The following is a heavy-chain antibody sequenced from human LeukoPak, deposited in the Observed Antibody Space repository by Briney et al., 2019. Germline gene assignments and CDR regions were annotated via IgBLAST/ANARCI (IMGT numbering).Heavy chain of an antibody. V-gene: IGHV3-30*02. CDR3: AKGVKVPLLRYFSYYMDV. J-gene: IGHJ6*03. CDR2: MRYDGSNR. Sequence: GGTLRLSCAASGFTFNNYGMHWVRQAPGKGLEGVAFMRYDGSNRNYADSVKGGFTICRENSKNTLYLQMNSLRAEDTALYYCAKGVKVPLLRYFSYYMDVWGKGTTVTISS. D-gene: IGHD3-9*01. CDR1: GFTFNNYG.